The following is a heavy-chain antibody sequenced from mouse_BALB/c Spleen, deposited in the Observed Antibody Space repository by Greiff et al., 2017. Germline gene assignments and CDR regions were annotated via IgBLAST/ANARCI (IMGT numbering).Heavy chain of an antibody. D-gene: IGHD1-1*01. V-gene: IGHV2-9-2*01. J-gene: IGHJ2*01. CDR3: VRGTTVFDY. CDR2: IWTGGGT. Sequence: VQLQESGPGLVAPSQSLSITCTVSGFSLTSYDISWIRQPPGKGLEWLGVIWTGGGTNYNSAFMSRLSISKDNSKSQVFLKMNSLQTDDTAIYYCVRGTTVFDYWGQGTTLTVSS. CDR1: GFSLTSYD.